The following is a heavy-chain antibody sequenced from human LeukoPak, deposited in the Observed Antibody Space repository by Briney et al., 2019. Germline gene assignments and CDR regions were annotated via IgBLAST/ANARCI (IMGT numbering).Heavy chain of an antibody. D-gene: IGHD3-10*01. J-gene: IGHJ5*02. CDR3: ASPAWYGSGSYYDNWFDP. CDR1: GGTFSSYA. CDR2: IIPILGIA. Sequence: SVNVSCKASGGTFSSYAISWVRQAPGQGLEWMGRIIPILGIANHAQKFQGRVTITADKSTSTAYMELSSLRSEDTAVYYCASPAWYGSGSYYDNWFDPWGQGTLVTVSS. V-gene: IGHV1-69*04.